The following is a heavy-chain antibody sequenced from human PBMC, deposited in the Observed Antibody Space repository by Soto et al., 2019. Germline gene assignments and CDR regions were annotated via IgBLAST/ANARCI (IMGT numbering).Heavy chain of an antibody. CDR3: ATGFWSGPIAHYFDY. CDR2: IIPLFGTE. J-gene: IGHJ4*01. Sequence: QVHLVQSGAEVKKPGSSVKVSCKASGGSFSTYAINWLRQAPGQGLEWMGGIIPLFGTENYAQNFQDRFTFTADKSTTRAYMEVRSLTSEDTAVYYCATGFWSGPIAHYFDYGGQGTLVTVSS. CDR1: GGSFSTYA. D-gene: IGHD3-3*01. V-gene: IGHV1-69*06.